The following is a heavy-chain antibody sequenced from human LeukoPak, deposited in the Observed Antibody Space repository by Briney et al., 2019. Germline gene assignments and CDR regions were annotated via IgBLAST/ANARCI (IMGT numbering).Heavy chain of an antibody. Sequence: GGSLRLSCAASGFTFSSYAMTWVRQAPGKGLEWVSSISISGGNTYYADSVKGRFIISRDNSKNTLYLQMNSLRTEDTAVYYCAKEPFPRQYTSSWYYFDYWGQGTLVTVSS. J-gene: IGHJ4*02. CDR3: AKEPFPRQYTSSWYYFDY. V-gene: IGHV3-23*01. CDR2: ISISGGNT. D-gene: IGHD6-13*01. CDR1: GFTFSSYA.